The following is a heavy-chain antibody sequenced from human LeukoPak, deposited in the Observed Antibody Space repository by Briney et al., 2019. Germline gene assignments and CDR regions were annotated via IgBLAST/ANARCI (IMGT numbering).Heavy chain of an antibody. CDR2: IVVGSGNT. CDR3: AVAPGVTGTTWGEL. D-gene: IGHD1-20*01. CDR1: GFTFTSSA. J-gene: IGHJ4*02. V-gene: IGHV1-58*01. Sequence: GTSVKVSCKASGFTFTSSAVQWGRQARGQRLEWIGWIVVGSGNTNYAQKFQERVTITRDMSTSTAYMELSSLRSEDTAVYYCAVAPGVTGTTWGELWGQGTLVTVSS.